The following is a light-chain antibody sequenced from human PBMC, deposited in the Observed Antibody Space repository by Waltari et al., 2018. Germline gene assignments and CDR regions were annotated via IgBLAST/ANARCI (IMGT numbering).Light chain of an antibody. V-gene: IGKV3-20*01. CDR1: QRVARA. J-gene: IGKJ1*01. CDR3: QNYVRLPAT. Sequence: EIVLTQSPGTLSLSPGERATLSCRASQRVARALAWYQKKPGQPPRLLIYNTYTRATVVPDRFSGGGSGTDFSLTISRLEPEDFAVYYCQNYVRLPATFGQGTKVEIK. CDR2: NTY.